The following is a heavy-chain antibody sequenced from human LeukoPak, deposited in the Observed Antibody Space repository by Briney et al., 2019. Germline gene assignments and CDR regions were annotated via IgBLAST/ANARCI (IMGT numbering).Heavy chain of an antibody. Sequence: GESLRISCKDSGYSFTTYWITWVRLMPGKGLEWMGRIDPSDAYTNYSPSFQGHVTISTDKSISTAYLQWNSLKASDTAMYYCARHGGIGDAFDIWGQGTMVTVSS. CDR2: IDPSDAYT. CDR1: GYSFTTYW. D-gene: IGHD3-16*01. CDR3: ARHGGIGDAFDI. J-gene: IGHJ3*02. V-gene: IGHV5-10-1*01.